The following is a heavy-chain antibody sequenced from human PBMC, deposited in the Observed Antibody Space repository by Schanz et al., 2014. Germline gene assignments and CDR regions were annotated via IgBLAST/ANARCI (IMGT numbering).Heavy chain of an antibody. CDR2: LTGSGGGT. CDR1: GFTFSTYA. Sequence: EVKLLESGGHLVQPGGSLRLSCVASGFTFSTYAMSWVRQAPGKGPEWVSSLTGSGGGTYYADSVRGRFAISRDNSKNTLDLQMNSLRAEDTAIYYCAKDLAAVGVFDYWGQGSLVTVSP. J-gene: IGHJ4*02. CDR3: AKDLAAVGVFDY. V-gene: IGHV3-23*01. D-gene: IGHD6-13*01.